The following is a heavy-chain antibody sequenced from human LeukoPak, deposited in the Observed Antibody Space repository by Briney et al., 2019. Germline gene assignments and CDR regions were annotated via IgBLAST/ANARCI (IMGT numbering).Heavy chain of an antibody. Sequence: SVKVSCKASGGTFSSYAISWVRQAPGQGLEWMGGIIPIFGTANCAQKFQGRVTITTDESTSTAYMELSSLRSEDTAVYYCARVRYYDSSGYQRREGVYYYYYMDVWGKGTTVTVSS. CDR3: ARVRYYDSSGYQRREGVYYYYYMDV. V-gene: IGHV1-69*05. CDR1: GGTFSSYA. D-gene: IGHD3-22*01. CDR2: IIPIFGTA. J-gene: IGHJ6*03.